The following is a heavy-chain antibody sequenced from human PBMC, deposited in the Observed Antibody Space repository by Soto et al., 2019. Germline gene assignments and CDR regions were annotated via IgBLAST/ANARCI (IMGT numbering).Heavy chain of an antibody. J-gene: IGHJ4*02. CDR2: INPSGGST. CDR3: AREASHIVVVTAMDY. Sequence: ASVKVSCKASGYTFTSYYMHWVRQAPGQGLEWMGIINPSGGSTSYAQKFQGRVTMTRDTSTSTVYMELSSLRSEDTAVYYCAREASHIVVVTAMDYWGQGTLVTVSS. D-gene: IGHD2-21*02. CDR1: GYTFTSYY. V-gene: IGHV1-46*03.